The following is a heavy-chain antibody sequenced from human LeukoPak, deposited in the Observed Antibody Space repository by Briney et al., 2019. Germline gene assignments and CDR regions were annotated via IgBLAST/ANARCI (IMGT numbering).Heavy chain of an antibody. CDR3: ARGPRYCTNGVCYNYFDY. CDR1: GYTFTSYD. J-gene: IGHJ4*02. D-gene: IGHD2-8*01. V-gene: IGHV1-8*01. Sequence: GASVKVSCKASGYTFTSYDINWVRQATGQGLEWMGWMNPNSGNTGYAQKFQGRVTMTRNTSISTAYMELSSLRSEDTAVNYCARGPRYCTNGVCYNYFDYWGQGTLVTVSS. CDR2: MNPNSGNT.